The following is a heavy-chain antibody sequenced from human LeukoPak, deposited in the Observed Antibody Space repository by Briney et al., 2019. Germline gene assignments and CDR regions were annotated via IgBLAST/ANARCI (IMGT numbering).Heavy chain of an antibody. D-gene: IGHD6-13*01. Sequence: GGCLRLSCAASGFTFSSCGMHWVRQAPGKGLEWVAVIWYDGSNKYYADSVKGRFTISRDDSKNTLYLQMNSLRAEDTAVYYCAKTRGVMRIAAAGLDYWGQGTLVTVSS. CDR3: AKTRGVMRIAAAGLDY. CDR2: IWYDGSNK. V-gene: IGHV3-33*06. CDR1: GFTFSSCG. J-gene: IGHJ4*02.